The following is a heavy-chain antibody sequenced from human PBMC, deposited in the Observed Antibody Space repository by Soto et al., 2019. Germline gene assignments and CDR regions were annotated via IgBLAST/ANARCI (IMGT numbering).Heavy chain of an antibody. Sequence: SQTLSLSGVISGDSVSSSSVAWNWVRQSPSRGLEWLGRTYYRSRWYSDFAVSVRGRIVINADTSKNQFSLQLNSVTPEDTAVYFCARSEEDSDYYYYGLDVWAQGTTVTVSS. V-gene: IGHV6-1*01. CDR2: TYYRSRWYS. D-gene: IGHD2-15*01. CDR3: ARSEEDSDYYYYGLDV. CDR1: GDSVSSSSVA. J-gene: IGHJ6*02.